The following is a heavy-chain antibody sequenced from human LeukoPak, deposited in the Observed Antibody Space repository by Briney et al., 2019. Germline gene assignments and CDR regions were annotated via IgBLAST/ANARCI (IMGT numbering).Heavy chain of an antibody. CDR3: ARAAGFSGSWEHADY. D-gene: IGHD6-13*01. V-gene: IGHV1-18*01. J-gene: IGHJ4*02. CDR1: GYTFTSYA. Sequence: ASVKLSCKASGYTFTSYAISWVRQAPGQGPEWRGWISAYNCNTNYAQKLQGRVTMTTDTSTSTAYMELRSLRSDDTAVYYCARAAGFSGSWEHADYWRQGTLVTVSS. CDR2: ISAYNCNT.